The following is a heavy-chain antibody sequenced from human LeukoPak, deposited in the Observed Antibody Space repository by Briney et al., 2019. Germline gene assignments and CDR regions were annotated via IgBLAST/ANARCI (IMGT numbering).Heavy chain of an antibody. V-gene: IGHV4-61*02. CDR1: GGSISSGSYY. Sequence: SETLSLTCTVSGGSISSGSYYWSWIRQPAGKGLEWIGRIYTSGSTNYNPSLKSRVTISVDTSKNQFSLKLSSVTAADTAVYYCARVNPVYDILTGYSYYFDYWGQGTLVTVSS. J-gene: IGHJ4*02. D-gene: IGHD3-9*01. CDR2: IYTSGST. CDR3: ARVNPVYDILTGYSYYFDY.